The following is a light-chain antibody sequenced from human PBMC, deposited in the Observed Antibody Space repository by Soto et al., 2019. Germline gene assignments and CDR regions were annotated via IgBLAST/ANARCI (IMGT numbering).Light chain of an antibody. V-gene: IGLV3-21*02. CDR3: HLWDNTSDQPV. CDR1: DIGTKS. J-gene: IGLJ2*01. CDR2: DDS. Sequence: SYELTQPPSVSVTPGQTARIPCGGNDIGTKSVHWYQQKPDQSPVLVVYDDSDRPSAIPERFSGSNSGNAATLTISRVEAGDEADYYCHLWDNTSDQPVFGGGTKLTVL.